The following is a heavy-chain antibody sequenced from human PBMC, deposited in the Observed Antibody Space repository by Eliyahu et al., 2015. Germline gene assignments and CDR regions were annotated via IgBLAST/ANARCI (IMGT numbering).Heavy chain of an antibody. J-gene: IGHJ6*02. V-gene: IGHV4-39*01. CDR1: GGSXSSXNYY. CDR3: VRHGSDYSSSWSDFYYGMDV. Sequence: QLHLQESGPGLVKPSETLSLTCTVSGGSXSSXNYYWGWIRQPPGKGLEWIGSIYYSGTTYYNPSLKSRVTISVDTSKKHFSLKLSSVTAADTAGYYCVRHGSDYSSSWSDFYYGMDVWGQGTTVTVSS. D-gene: IGHD6-6*01. CDR2: IYYSGTT.